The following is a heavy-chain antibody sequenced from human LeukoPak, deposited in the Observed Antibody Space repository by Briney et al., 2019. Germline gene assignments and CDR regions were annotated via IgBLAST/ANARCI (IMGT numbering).Heavy chain of an antibody. J-gene: IGHJ5*02. Sequence: ASVKVSCKASGYTFTGYYMHWVRQAPGRGLEWMGWINPNSGGTNYAQKFQGRVTMTRDTSISTAYMELSRLRSDDTTVYYCAREGNHCSSTSCYTDEWNWFDPWGQGTLVTVSS. CDR2: INPNSGGT. V-gene: IGHV1-2*02. D-gene: IGHD2-2*02. CDR1: GYTFTGYY. CDR3: AREGNHCSSTSCYTDEWNWFDP.